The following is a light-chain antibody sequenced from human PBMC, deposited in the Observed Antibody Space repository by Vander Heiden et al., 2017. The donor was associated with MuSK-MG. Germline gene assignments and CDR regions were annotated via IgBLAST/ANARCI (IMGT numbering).Light chain of an antibody. Sequence: DIVMTQSPDSLAVSLGERATINCKSSQSVLYSSNKKNYLGWHQQRQGQPPKLRIYWASTRESGGPDRFRGSGSGTDFTLTISSLQAEDVAVYYCQQYFSSPLTFGGGTKVEIK. CDR2: WAS. CDR1: QSVLYSSNKKNY. J-gene: IGKJ4*01. V-gene: IGKV4-1*01. CDR3: QQYFSSPLT.